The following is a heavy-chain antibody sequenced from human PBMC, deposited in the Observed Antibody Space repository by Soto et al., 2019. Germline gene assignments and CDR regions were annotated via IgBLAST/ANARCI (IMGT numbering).Heavy chain of an antibody. CDR2: IYDSGST. J-gene: IGHJ6*02. Sequence: SETLCLTCTVSGGSISSGGYYWSWIRQHPGKGLEWIGYIYDSGSTYYNPSLKSRVTISVDTSKNQFSLKLSSVTAADTAVYYCARDRQWLARGYYYYGMDVWGQGTTVTVSS. CDR1: GGSISSGGYY. CDR3: ARDRQWLARGYYYYGMDV. V-gene: IGHV4-31*03. D-gene: IGHD6-19*01.